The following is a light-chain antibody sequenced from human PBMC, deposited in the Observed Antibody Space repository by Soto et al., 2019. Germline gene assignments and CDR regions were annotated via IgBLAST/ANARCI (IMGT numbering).Light chain of an antibody. Sequence: QSVLAQPPSASGSPGQSVTISCTGTSSDVGGYNYVSWYQQYAGKAPKLMISEVSKRPSGVPDRFSGSKSGNTASLTVSGLQAEDEADYYCSSYAGSSNVFGTGTKVTVL. V-gene: IGLV2-8*01. CDR2: EVS. CDR1: SSDVGGYNY. CDR3: SSYAGSSNV. J-gene: IGLJ1*01.